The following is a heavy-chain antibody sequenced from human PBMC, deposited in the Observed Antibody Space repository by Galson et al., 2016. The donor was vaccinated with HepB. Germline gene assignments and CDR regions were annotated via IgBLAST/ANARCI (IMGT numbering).Heavy chain of an antibody. Sequence: SLRLSCAASGFTVSNNYMRWVRQAPGKALEWVSLIYSSGNTHYADSVKGRFTISRDSSKNTVYLQMNSLKVDDTAVYYCARGWLHEDNWGQGTLVTVSS. D-gene: IGHD3-9*01. CDR1: GFTVSNNY. J-gene: IGHJ4*02. CDR2: IYSSGNT. CDR3: ARGWLHEDN. V-gene: IGHV3-53*01.